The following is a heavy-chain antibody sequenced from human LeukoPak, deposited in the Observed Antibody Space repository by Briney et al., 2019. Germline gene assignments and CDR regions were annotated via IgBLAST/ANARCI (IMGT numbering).Heavy chain of an antibody. CDR3: AREETFYSGGSAFDI. D-gene: IGHD1-26*01. V-gene: IGHV4-39*07. CDR1: GDSISSSNCY. Sequence: SETLSLTCTVSGDSISSSNCYWGWIRQPPGKGLEWIGSISYSGTTYYNPSLESRITMSVDTSRNQFSLKLTSVTTADTAVYYCAREETFYSGGSAFDIWGQGTMVTVSS. CDR2: ISYSGTT. J-gene: IGHJ3*02.